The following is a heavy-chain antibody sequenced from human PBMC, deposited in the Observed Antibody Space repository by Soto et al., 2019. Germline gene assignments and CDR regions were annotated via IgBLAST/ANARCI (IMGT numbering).Heavy chain of an antibody. D-gene: IGHD3-22*01. V-gene: IGHV1-18*01. CDR2: ISAYNGNT. CDR1: GYTFTIYG. Sequence: GASVKVSCTASGYTFTIYGISWVRQAPGQGLEWMGWISAYNGNTNYAQKLQGRVTMTTDTSTSTAYMELRSLRSDDTAVYYCARGRYYYDSSGYYLGLDYFDYWGQGTLVTVSS. CDR3: ARGRYYYDSSGYYLGLDYFDY. J-gene: IGHJ4*02.